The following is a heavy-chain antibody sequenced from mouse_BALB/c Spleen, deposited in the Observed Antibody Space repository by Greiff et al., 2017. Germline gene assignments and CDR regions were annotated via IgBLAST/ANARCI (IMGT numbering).Heavy chain of an antibody. CDR2: ISSGGST. V-gene: IGHV5-6-5*01. CDR3: ARGDYGSSYDAMDY. D-gene: IGHD1-1*01. CDR1: GFTFSSYS. J-gene: IGHJ4*01. Sequence: EVMLVESGGGLVKPGGSLKLSCAASGFTFSSYSMSWVRQTPEKRLEWVASISSGGSTYYPDSVKGRFTISRDNARNILYPQMSSLRSEDTAMYYCARGDYGSSYDAMDYWGQGTSVTVSS.